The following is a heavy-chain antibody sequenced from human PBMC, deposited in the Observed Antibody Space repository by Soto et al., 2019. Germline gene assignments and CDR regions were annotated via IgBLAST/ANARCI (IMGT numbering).Heavy chain of an antibody. Sequence: ASVKVSCKASGYIFTNYAIHWVRQAPGQRLEWMGWINAGNGKTKYSQNFQGRVTITRDTSASIAYMEVNGLRSEDTAVYYCARDPGYSYGYNWGQGTLVTVSS. D-gene: IGHD5-18*01. CDR1: GYIFTNYA. J-gene: IGHJ4*02. CDR3: ARDPGYSYGYN. CDR2: INAGNGKT. V-gene: IGHV1-3*01.